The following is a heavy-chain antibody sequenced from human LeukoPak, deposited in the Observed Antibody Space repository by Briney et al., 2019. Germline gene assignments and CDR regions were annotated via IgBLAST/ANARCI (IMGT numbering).Heavy chain of an antibody. V-gene: IGHV1-2*02. Sequence: GASVKVSCKASGYTFTSYGISWVRQAPGQGLEWMGWINPNSGGTNYAQKFQGRVTMTRDTSISTAYMELSRLRSDDTAVYYCARGDDSSGYYYGGWFDPWGQGTLVTVSS. CDR1: GYTFTSYG. CDR2: INPNSGGT. D-gene: IGHD3-22*01. J-gene: IGHJ5*02. CDR3: ARGDDSSGYYYGGWFDP.